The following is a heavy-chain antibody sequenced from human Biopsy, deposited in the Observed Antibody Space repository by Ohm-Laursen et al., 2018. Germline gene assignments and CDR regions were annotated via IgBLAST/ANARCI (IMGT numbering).Heavy chain of an antibody. J-gene: IGHJ5*02. Sequence: TLSLTWTVSGGSISSGGSYWSWIRQRPGKGLEWLGYNFNSANTYYNPSLKNLITISGDTSKNQFSLKLNSVTAADTAVYYCARGDYFDSNGYFWFDPWGQGTLVTVSS. CDR1: GGSISSGGSY. CDR3: ARGDYFDSNGYFWFDP. V-gene: IGHV4-31*01. D-gene: IGHD3-22*01. CDR2: NFNSANT.